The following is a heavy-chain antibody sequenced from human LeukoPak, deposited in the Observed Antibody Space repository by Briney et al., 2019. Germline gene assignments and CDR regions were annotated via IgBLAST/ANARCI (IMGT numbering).Heavy chain of an antibody. CDR1: GFTVSSNY. J-gene: IGHJ5*02. CDR3: ARDRAEGYCSSTSCRNNWFDP. V-gene: IGHV3-53*01. Sequence: GGSLRLSCAASGFTVSSNYMSWVRQAPGKGLEWVSVIYSGGSTYYADSVKGRFTISRDNSKNTLYLQMNGLRAEDTAVYYCARDRAEGYCSSTSCRNNWFDPWGQGTLVTVSS. D-gene: IGHD2-2*01. CDR2: IYSGGST.